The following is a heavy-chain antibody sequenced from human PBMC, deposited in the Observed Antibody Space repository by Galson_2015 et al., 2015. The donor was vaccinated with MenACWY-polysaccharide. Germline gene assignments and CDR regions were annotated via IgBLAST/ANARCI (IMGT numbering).Heavy chain of an antibody. V-gene: IGHV3-74*01. D-gene: IGHD2-2*01. J-gene: IGHJ4*02. CDR2: IRSDGGET. Sequence: SLRLSCAASGFTFSGYWMHWVRQAPGKGLVWVSRIRSDGGETTYADSVMGRFSISRDNAENTVYLQMNSLRAEDTAAYYCAKGWVEVGTTKIGFDNWGQGTLVTVSS. CDR3: AKGWVEVGTTKIGFDN. CDR1: GFTFSGYW.